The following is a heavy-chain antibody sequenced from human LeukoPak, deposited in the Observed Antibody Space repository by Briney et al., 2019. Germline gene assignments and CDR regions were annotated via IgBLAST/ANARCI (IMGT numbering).Heavy chain of an antibody. D-gene: IGHD3-16*02. CDR3: ARDNDYVWGSYRTFDY. CDR2: INPNSGGT. J-gene: IGHJ4*02. V-gene: IGHV1-2*02. CDR1: GYTFTGYY. Sequence: ASVKVSCKASGYTFTGYYMYWVRQAPGQGLEWMGWINPNSGGTNYAQKLQGRVTMTTDTSTSTAYMELRSLRSDDTAVYYCARDNDYVWGSYRTFDYWGQGTLVTVSS.